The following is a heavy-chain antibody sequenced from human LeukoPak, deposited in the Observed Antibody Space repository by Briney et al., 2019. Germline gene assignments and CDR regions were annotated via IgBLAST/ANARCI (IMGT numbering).Heavy chain of an antibody. Sequence: SETLSLTCTVSGGSISSYYWSWIRQPPGKGLEWIGYIYYSGSTNYNPSLKSRVTISVDTSKNQFSLKLRSVTAADTAVYYCARARNYYDNSGYYYEGDAFDIWGQGTMVTVSS. CDR1: GGSISSYY. CDR2: IYYSGST. CDR3: ARARNYYDNSGYYYEGDAFDI. V-gene: IGHV4-59*01. J-gene: IGHJ3*02. D-gene: IGHD3-22*01.